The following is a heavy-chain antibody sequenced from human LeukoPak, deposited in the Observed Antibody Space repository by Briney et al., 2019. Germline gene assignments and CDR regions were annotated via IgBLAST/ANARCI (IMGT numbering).Heavy chain of an antibody. Sequence: SQTLSHTCTVSGRSFSSGSFYWSWIRQPAGKGLEWIGRIYTSGSTNYNPSLKSQVTISVDTSNNQFSLKLNSVTAGDPAVYFFSRGTSGSNSCHAFRIWGQGTMGTVSS. CDR3: SRGTSGSNSCHAFRI. J-gene: IGHJ3*02. D-gene: IGHD2-2*01. V-gene: IGHV4-61*02. CDR1: GRSFSSGSFY. CDR2: IYTSGST.